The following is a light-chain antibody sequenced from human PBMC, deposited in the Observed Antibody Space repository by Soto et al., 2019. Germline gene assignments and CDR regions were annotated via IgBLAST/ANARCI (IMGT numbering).Light chain of an antibody. CDR2: GAS. J-gene: IGKJ1*01. Sequence: ESVLTQSPGTLSLSPGERATLSCRASQSVSSSYLAWYQQKPGQAPRLLIYGASSRATGIPDRFSGSGSGTDFTLTISRLEPEEFAVYYFQQYGSSPWTFGQGTKVEIK. CDR3: QQYGSSPWT. CDR1: QSVSSSY. V-gene: IGKV3-20*01.